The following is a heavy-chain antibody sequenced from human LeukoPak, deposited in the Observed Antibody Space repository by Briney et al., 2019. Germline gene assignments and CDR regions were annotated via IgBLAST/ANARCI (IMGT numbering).Heavy chain of an antibody. CDR3: ARQPDWYFDL. CDR2: IYYSGST. CDR1: GGSISSYY. Sequence: SETLSLTCTVSGGSISSYYWSWIRQPPGKGLEWIGYIYYSGSTNCNPSLKSRVTISVDTSKNQFSLKLSSVTAADTAVYYCARQPDWYFDLWGRGTLVTVSS. J-gene: IGHJ2*01. V-gene: IGHV4-59*08.